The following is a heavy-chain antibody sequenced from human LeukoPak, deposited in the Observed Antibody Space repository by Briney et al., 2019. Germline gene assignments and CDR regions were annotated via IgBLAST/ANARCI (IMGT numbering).Heavy chain of an antibody. D-gene: IGHD3-22*01. J-gene: IGHJ4*02. V-gene: IGHV4-59*01. Sequence: ASETLSLTCTVSGGSISIYYWSWIRQPPGKGLEWIGYIYYSGSTNYNPSLKSRVTISVDTSKNQFSLKLSSVTAADTAVYYCARVSYYDMWDGAWYFDYWGQGTLVTVSS. CDR1: GGSISIYY. CDR2: IYYSGST. CDR3: ARVSYYDMWDGAWYFDY.